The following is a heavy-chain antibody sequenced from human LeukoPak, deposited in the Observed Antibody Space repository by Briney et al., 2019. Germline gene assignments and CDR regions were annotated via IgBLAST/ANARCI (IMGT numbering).Heavy chain of an antibody. V-gene: IGHV1-18*01. Sequence: GASVKVSCKTSGYSFVDYGISWVRQAPGQGLEWIACISGHNGNWKEAQQVQGRVTVTTDTSAGTAYMELTRLTSDDPAVYYCARALSIVVPSVTDYWGQGTLVTVSS. D-gene: IGHD2-15*01. CDR3: ARALSIVVPSVTDY. CDR1: GYSFVDYG. CDR2: ISGHNGNW. J-gene: IGHJ4*02.